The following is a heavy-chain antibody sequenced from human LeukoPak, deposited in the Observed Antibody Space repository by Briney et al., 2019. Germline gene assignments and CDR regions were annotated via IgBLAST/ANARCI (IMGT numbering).Heavy chain of an antibody. V-gene: IGHV3-74*01. Sequence: GGSLRLSCAASGFTFSNYWMHWVRHTPGKGLVWVSRLHTDGSATFYADSVKGRFTISRDNSKNTFYLYMNSLRAEDTAIYYCANEGTFYSDYWGQGTLVTVSS. CDR2: LHTDGSAT. D-gene: IGHD1/OR15-1a*01. CDR1: GFTFSNYW. CDR3: ANEGTFYSDY. J-gene: IGHJ4*02.